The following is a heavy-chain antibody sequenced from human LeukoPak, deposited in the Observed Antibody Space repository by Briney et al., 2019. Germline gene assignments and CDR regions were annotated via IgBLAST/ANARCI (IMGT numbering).Heavy chain of an antibody. D-gene: IGHD1-26*01. V-gene: IGHV1-18*04. J-gene: IGHJ2*01. CDR3: ARDLLVGATFFDL. Sequence: GASVKVSCKASGYTLTDYYMHWVRQAPGQGLEWMGWISAYNGNTNYAQKLQGRVTMTTDTSTSTAYMELRSLRSDDTAVYYCARDLLVGATFFDLWGRGTLVTVSS. CDR2: ISAYNGNT. CDR1: GYTLTDYY.